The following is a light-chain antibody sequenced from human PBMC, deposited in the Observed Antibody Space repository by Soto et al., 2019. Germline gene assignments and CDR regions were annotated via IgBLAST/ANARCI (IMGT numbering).Light chain of an antibody. Sequence: QSVLTQPPSVSGAPGQRVTISCTGRSSNIGAGYDVHWYQQLPGTAPKLLIYGNSNRPSGVPDRFSGSKSGTSASLAITGLRAEDEADYYCQSYDSSLSGWGFGGGTKLTVL. CDR3: QSYDSSLSGWG. V-gene: IGLV1-40*01. CDR1: SSNIGAGYD. CDR2: GNS. J-gene: IGLJ3*02.